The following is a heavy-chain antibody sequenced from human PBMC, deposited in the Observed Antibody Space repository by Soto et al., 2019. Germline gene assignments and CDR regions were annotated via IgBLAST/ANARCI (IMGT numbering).Heavy chain of an antibody. CDR3: ARDSTLTLDYYDSSGYYYGGYFDY. D-gene: IGHD3-22*01. Sequence: HGESLKISCKGSGYSFTSYWIGWVRQMPGKGLEWMGIIYPGDSDTRYSPSFQGQVTISADNSKNTLYLQMNSLRAEDTAVYYCARDSTLTLDYYDSSGYYYGGYFDYWGQGTPVTVSS. J-gene: IGHJ4*02. CDR2: IYPGDSDT. V-gene: IGHV5-51*01. CDR1: GYSFTSYW.